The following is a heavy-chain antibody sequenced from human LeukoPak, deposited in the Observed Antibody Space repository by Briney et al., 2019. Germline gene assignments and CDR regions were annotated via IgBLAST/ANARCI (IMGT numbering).Heavy chain of an antibody. J-gene: IGHJ3*02. V-gene: IGHV3-33*01. Sequence: GTSLRLSCAASGLTFSACGMHWVRQAPGKGLEWVAVIWSDGTNKYYAESVRGRFTISRDNSKNTLYLQMNTLIIEDTAVYYCASAAGAFDNWGQGTMITVSS. CDR2: IWSDGTNK. CDR1: GLTFSACG. D-gene: IGHD6-13*01. CDR3: ASAAGAFDN.